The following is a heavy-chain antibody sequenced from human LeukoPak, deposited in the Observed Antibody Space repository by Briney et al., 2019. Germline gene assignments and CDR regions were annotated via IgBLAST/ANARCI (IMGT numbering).Heavy chain of an antibody. J-gene: IGHJ4*02. D-gene: IGHD5-24*01. V-gene: IGHV3-7*05. Sequence: AGSLRLSCAASAFTFSSYWLIWVRQDPGKGLEWVANIKKDGGEKPYGVSVKGRFTISRDNDQTSLYMQMNSLRAEDTAVYYCARASNPWLQLNWGQGTLVTVSS. CDR3: ARASNPWLQLN. CDR2: IKKDGGEK. CDR1: AFTFSSYW.